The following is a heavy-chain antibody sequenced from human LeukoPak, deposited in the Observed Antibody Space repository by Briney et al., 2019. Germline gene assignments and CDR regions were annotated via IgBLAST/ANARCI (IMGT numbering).Heavy chain of an antibody. V-gene: IGHV3-7*03. CDR3: ARAVTAMDGY. CDR1: GFAFSSYW. CDR2: LNEDGSKI. J-gene: IGHJ4*02. Sequence: PGGSLRLSCAASGFAFSSYWMTWVRQAPGKGLEGVASLNEDGSKISYVGSVKGRFTISTDNAQNSLYLQMNTLAAEVTDVYYCARAVTAMDGYWGQGGLVIVVS. D-gene: IGHD5-18*01.